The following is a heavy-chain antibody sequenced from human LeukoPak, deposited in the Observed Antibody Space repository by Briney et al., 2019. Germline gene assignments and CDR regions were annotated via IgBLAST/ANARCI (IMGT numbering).Heavy chain of an antibody. CDR1: GGTFSSYA. Sequence: ASVKVSCKASGGTFSSYAISWVRQAPGQGLEWMGGIIPISGTANYAQKFQGRVTITADESTSTAYMELSSLRSEDTAVYYCARDGAAAGSTFDYWGQGTLVTVSS. V-gene: IGHV1-69*13. CDR3: ARDGAAAGSTFDY. D-gene: IGHD6-13*01. J-gene: IGHJ4*02. CDR2: IIPISGTA.